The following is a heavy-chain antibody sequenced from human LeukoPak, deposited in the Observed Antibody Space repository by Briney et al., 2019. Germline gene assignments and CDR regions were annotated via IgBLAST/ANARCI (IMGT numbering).Heavy chain of an antibody. D-gene: IGHD2/OR15-2a*01. V-gene: IGHV5-51*01. Sequence: GESLKISCKGSGYSFSNYWIGWVRQMPGKGLAWMGIIYPVDSDTRYSPSFPGQVTISADKSISTAYLQWSSLKASDTAMYYCARRSTTWAFDIWGQWTMVTVSS. CDR3: ARRSTTWAFDI. CDR2: IYPVDSDT. J-gene: IGHJ3*02. CDR1: GYSFSNYW.